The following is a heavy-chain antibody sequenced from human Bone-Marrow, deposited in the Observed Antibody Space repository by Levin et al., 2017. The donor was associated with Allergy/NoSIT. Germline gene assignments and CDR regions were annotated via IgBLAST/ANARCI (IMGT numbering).Heavy chain of an antibody. CDR1: GFTFSGYW. D-gene: IGHD2-8*01. J-gene: IGHJ4*02. CDR3: ARNGEWSIEF. Sequence: GESLKISCASSGFTFSGYWMAWVRQAPGKGLEWVANINRDGGDAYYVDSVKGRFTISRDNARNSLDLQMNRLRGEDTAVYYCARNGEWSIEFWGKGNLVTVSS. CDR2: INRDGGDA. V-gene: IGHV3-7*02.